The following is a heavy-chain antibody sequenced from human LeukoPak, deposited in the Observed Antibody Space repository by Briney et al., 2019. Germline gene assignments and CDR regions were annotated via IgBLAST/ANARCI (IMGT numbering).Heavy chain of an antibody. CDR1: GFTFSSYA. CDR2: ISYDGSNK. CDR3: AREYCSSTSCYQQYYYGMDV. D-gene: IGHD2-2*01. Sequence: GRSLRLSCAASGFTFSSYAMHWVRPAPGKGLEWVAVISYDGSNKYYADSVKGRFTISRDNSKNTLYLQMNSLRAEDTAVYYCAREYCSSTSCYQQYYYGMDVWGQGTTVTVSS. V-gene: IGHV3-30-3*01. J-gene: IGHJ6*02.